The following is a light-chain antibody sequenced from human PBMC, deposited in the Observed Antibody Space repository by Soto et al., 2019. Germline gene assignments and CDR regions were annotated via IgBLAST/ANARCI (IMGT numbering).Light chain of an antibody. CDR1: SSNIGTNA. Sequence: QSALTQPPSASGTPGQRVTISCSGGSSNIGTNAVSWYQQLPGTAPKLLIYNNNQRPSGVPDRFSGSKSGTSASLAISGLQSEDEADYYCAAWDDSLNGYVFGTGTKVTVL. CDR3: AAWDDSLNGYV. J-gene: IGLJ1*01. V-gene: IGLV1-44*01. CDR2: NNN.